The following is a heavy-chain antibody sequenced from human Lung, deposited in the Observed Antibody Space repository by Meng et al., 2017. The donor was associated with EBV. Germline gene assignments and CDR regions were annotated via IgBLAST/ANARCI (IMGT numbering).Heavy chain of an antibody. CDR2: IYFSGST. CDR1: GGSISSTGYY. J-gene: IGHJ4*02. Sequence: LPWSGPGWVKPSQTLSLTCTVSGGSISSTGYYWSWIRQHPGKGLEWIGYIYFSGSTYYNPSLKSRITISVDTSNNQFSLKLSSVTAADTAVYYCARGRIIGDSSGYSDYWGQGTLVTVSS. CDR3: ARGRIIGDSSGYSDY. V-gene: IGHV4-31*03. D-gene: IGHD3-22*01.